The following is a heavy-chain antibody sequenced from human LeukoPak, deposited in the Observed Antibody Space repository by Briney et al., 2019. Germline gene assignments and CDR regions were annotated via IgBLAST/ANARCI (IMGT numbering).Heavy chain of an antibody. V-gene: IGHV4-38-2*02. J-gene: IGHJ2*01. Sequence: SETLSPTSTVSSYSISRGYYWGWIRQSPGKGLEWIGNIHHTGTTSYNPSLKSRVTISVDTSKNQFSLKLSSVTAADTAVYYCARQYSDILTGYHRGELYWYFDLWGRGTLVTVSS. CDR3: ARQYSDILTGYHRGELYWYFDL. CDR1: SYSISRGYY. CDR2: IHHTGTT. D-gene: IGHD3-9*01.